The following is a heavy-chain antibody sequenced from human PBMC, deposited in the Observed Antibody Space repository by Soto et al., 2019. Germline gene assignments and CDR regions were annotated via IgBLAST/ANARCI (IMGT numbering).Heavy chain of an antibody. CDR1: GGSFSDDASSSDWY. CDR3: ASGKGVDGSHYLDN. D-gene: IGHD1-26*01. CDR2: IDRSGRT. J-gene: IGHJ4*02. Sequence: SETLSLTCAVYGGSFSDDASSSDWYWNWIRQSPGKGLEWIGEIDRSGRTKYNPSLKSRVSISVRTSKNQFSLKLSSVTAADTAVYYCASGKGVDGSHYLDNWGQGTLVTVSS. V-gene: IGHV4-34*01.